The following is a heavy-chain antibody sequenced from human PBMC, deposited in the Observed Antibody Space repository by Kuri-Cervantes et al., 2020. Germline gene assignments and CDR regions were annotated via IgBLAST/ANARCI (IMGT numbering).Heavy chain of an antibody. V-gene: IGHV1-2*02. Sequence: ASVKVSCKASGGTFTGYYMHWVRQAPGQGLEWMGWINPNSGGTNYAQKFQGRVTMTRDTSISTAYMELSRLRSDDTAVYYCARAQGGLYDFWSGSLFDYWGQGTLVTVSS. D-gene: IGHD3-3*01. J-gene: IGHJ4*02. CDR1: GGTFTGYY. CDR2: INPNSGGT. CDR3: ARAQGGLYDFWSGSLFDY.